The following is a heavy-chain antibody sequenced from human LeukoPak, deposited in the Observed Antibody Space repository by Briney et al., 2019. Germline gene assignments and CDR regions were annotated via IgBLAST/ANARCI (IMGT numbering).Heavy chain of an antibody. D-gene: IGHD2-15*01. V-gene: IGHV4-34*01. CDR3: ARGLRVGRYYYYYMDV. Sequence: PSETLSLTCAVYGGSFSGYYWSWIRQPPGKGLEWIGEINHSGSTNYNPSLKSRVTISVDTSKNQFSLKLSSVTAADTAVYYCARGLRVGRYYYYYMDVWGKGTTVTVSS. CDR2: INHSGST. CDR1: GGSFSGYY. J-gene: IGHJ6*03.